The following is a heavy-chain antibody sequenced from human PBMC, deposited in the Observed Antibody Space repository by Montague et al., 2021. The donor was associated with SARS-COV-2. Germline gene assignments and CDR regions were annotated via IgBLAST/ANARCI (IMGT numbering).Heavy chain of an antibody. Sequence: SETLSLTCAVYGGSFSGYYCCWICQRQWKGLEWVWEINNSGSTNYNPYLKSRVTIPVDTSKNKFSLSLSSVTAADTAVYYCASLTLGYCSSTSCYSDWFDPWGQGALVTVSS. CDR3: ASLTLGYCSSTSCYSDWFDP. CDR1: GGSFSGYY. CDR2: INNSGST. V-gene: IGHV4-34*01. J-gene: IGHJ5*02. D-gene: IGHD2-2*02.